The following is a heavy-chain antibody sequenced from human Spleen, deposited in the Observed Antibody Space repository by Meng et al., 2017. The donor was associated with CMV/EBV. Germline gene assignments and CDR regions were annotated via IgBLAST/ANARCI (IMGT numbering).Heavy chain of an antibody. CDR3: ARVGLLSYYFDY. CDR1: GFTFDDYA. V-gene: IGHV3-20*04. D-gene: IGHD3-10*01. CDR2: INWNGGRK. Sequence: GESLKISCAASGFTFDDYAMSWVRQAPGKGLEWVSGINWNGGRKGYADSVKGRFTISRDNAKNSLYLQMNNLRAEDTALYYCARVGLLSYYFDYWGQGALVTVSS. J-gene: IGHJ4*02.